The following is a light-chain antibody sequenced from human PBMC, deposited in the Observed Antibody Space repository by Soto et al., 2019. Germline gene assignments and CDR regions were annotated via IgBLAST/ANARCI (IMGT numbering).Light chain of an antibody. CDR2: AAS. V-gene: IGKV3-20*01. Sequence: EIVLTQSPGTLSLSPGERATLSCRASQSVSSSYLAWYQQKPGQAPRLLIYAASSRATGIPDGFRGSGSGKPFTLTISRLGPEHVAVYYCQQYDSSVYTFC. CDR3: QQYDSSVYT. J-gene: IGKJ5*01. CDR1: QSVSSSY.